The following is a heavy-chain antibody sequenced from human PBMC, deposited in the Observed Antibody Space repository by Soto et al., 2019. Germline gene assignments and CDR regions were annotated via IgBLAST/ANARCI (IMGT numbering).Heavy chain of an antibody. CDR1: GGSISSYY. V-gene: IGHV4-59*01. D-gene: IGHD2-2*01. CDR3: ARGRGGWFINQLLNAFDI. J-gene: IGHJ3*02. Sequence: SETLSLTCTVSGGSISSYYWSGIRQPPGKGLEWIGYIYYSGSTNYNPSLKSRVTISVDTSKNQFSLKLSSVTAADTAVYYCARGRGGWFINQLLNAFDIWGQGTMVTVSS. CDR2: IYYSGST.